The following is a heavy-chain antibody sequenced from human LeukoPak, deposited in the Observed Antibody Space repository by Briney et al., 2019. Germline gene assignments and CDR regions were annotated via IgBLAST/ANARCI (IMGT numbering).Heavy chain of an antibody. CDR2: ISSSSSYI. J-gene: IGHJ4*02. CDR1: GFTFSSYS. D-gene: IGHD1-26*01. V-gene: IGHV3-21*01. Sequence: GGSLRLSCAASGFTFSSYSMSWVRHAPGKWLEWVSSISSSSSYIYYADSVKGRFTISRDNAKNSLYLQMNSLRAEDTAVYYCARDQGESGSYYFDYWGQGTLVTVSS. CDR3: ARDQGESGSYYFDY.